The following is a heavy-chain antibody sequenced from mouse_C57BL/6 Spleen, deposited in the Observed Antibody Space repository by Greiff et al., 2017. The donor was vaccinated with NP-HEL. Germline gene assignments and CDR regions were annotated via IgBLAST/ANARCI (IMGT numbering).Heavy chain of an antibody. J-gene: IGHJ3*01. CDR2: ISDGGSYT. CDR1: GFTFSSYA. Sequence: EVKLVESGGGLVKPGGSLKLSCAASGFTFSSYAMSWVRQTPEKRLEWVATISDGGSYTYYPDNVKGRFTISRDNAKNNLYLQMSHLKSEDTAMYYCARDIDNRFAYWGQGTLVTVSA. CDR3: ARDIDNRFAY. D-gene: IGHD1-3*01. V-gene: IGHV5-4*01.